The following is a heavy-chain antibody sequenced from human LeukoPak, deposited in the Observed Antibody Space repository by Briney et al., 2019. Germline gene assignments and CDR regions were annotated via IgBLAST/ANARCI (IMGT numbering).Heavy chain of an antibody. V-gene: IGHV1-46*01. J-gene: IGHJ1*01. CDR2: INPNSGST. CDR3: ARLGSSWVYAEYFQH. D-gene: IGHD6-13*01. CDR1: GYTFTGYY. Sequence: ASVKVSCKASGYTFTGYYMHWVRQAPGQGLEWMGIINPNSGSTTYAQKFQGRVTMTRDTSTSTVYMELSSLKSEDTAVYYCARLGSSWVYAEYFQHWGQGTLVTVSS.